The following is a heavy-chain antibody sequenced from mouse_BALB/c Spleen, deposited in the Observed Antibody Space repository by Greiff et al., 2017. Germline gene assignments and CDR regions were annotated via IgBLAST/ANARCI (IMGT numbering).Heavy chain of an antibody. CDR2: IWGGGST. Sequence: VQVVESGPGLVAPSQSLSITCTVSGFSLSRYSVHWVRQPPGKGLEWLGMIWGGGSTDYNSALKSRLSISKDNSKSQVFLKMNSLQTDDTAMYYCAKDSSGYPAWFAYWGQGTLVTVSA. CDR3: AKDSSGYPAWFAY. CDR1: GFSLSRYS. J-gene: IGHJ3*01. V-gene: IGHV2-6-4*01. D-gene: IGHD3-2*01.